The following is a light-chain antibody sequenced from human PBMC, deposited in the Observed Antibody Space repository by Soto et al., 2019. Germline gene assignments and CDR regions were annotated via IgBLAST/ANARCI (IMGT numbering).Light chain of an antibody. V-gene: IGKV4-1*01. CDR2: WAS. CDR3: QQYYSTPLT. J-gene: IGKJ4*01. Sequence: DIVMTQSPDSLAVSLGERATINCKSSQTVLYSSNNKNYLAWYQQKPGQPPKLLIYWASIRQSGVPDRFSGSGSGTDFKLTISSLQAEDVAVYYCQQYYSTPLTFGGGTKVELK. CDR1: QTVLYSSNNKNY.